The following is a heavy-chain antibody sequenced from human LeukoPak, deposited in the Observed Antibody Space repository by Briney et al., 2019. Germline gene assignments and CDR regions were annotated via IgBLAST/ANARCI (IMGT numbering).Heavy chain of an antibody. J-gene: IGHJ4*02. Sequence: ASVKVSCKASGYTFTGYYVHWVRQAPGQGPEWMGWVQPNSGGTDYAQKFQGRVTMTRDTSISTAYMELSSLTSDDTAVYYCGREPFGGATYIDFWGQGTLVTVSS. CDR1: GYTFTGYY. D-gene: IGHD3-16*01. CDR2: VQPNSGGT. CDR3: GREPFGGATYIDF. V-gene: IGHV1-2*02.